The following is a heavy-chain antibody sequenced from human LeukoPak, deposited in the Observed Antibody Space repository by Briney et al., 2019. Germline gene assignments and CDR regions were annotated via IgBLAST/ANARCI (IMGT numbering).Heavy chain of an antibody. CDR2: INPNSGGT. CDR1: GYTFTGYY. CDR3: ARERWYYYGSGSHSDFDY. J-gene: IGHJ4*02. D-gene: IGHD3-10*01. V-gene: IGHV1-2*02. Sequence: ASVKVSCKASGYTFTGYYMHWVRQAPGQGLEWMGWINPNSGGTNYAQKFQGRVTMTRDTSISTAYMELSRLRSDDTAVYYCARERWYYYGSGSHSDFDYWGQGTLVTVSS.